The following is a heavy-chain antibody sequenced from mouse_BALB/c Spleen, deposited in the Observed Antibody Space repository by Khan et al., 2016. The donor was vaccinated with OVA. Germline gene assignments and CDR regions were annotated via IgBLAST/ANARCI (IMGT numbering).Heavy chain of an antibody. J-gene: IGHJ3*01. Sequence: QVQLKESGPGLVAPSQSLSITCTVSGSSSTRYGVSWARQTPGKGLEWLGVIWSDGNTNYHSSLKSRLTITKDNSKSQVLLKLNSLQTDDTATYYCAIIFYGYDWFAYWGQGTLANVSA. V-gene: IGHV2-3*01. CDR2: IWSDGNT. CDR1: GSSSTRYG. CDR3: AIIFYGYDWFAY. D-gene: IGHD2-2*01.